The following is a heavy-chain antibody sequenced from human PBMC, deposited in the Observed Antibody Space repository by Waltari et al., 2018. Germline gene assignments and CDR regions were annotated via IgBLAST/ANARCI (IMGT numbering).Heavy chain of an antibody. CDR1: GGSISSGDYY. Sequence: QVQLQESGPGLVKPSQTLSLTCTVSGGSISSGDYYWSWIRQPPGKGLEWIGYIYYRGSTYYNPSLKSRVTISVDTSKNQFSLKLSSVTAADTAVYYCARGGGYCTGGVCYSFDYWGQGTLVTVSS. D-gene: IGHD2-8*02. CDR2: IYYRGST. J-gene: IGHJ4*02. V-gene: IGHV4-30-4*08. CDR3: ARGGGYCTGGVCYSFDY.